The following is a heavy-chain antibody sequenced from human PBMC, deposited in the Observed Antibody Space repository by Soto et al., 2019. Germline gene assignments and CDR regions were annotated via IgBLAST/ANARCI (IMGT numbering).Heavy chain of an antibody. CDR2: IIPILGIA. CDR1: GGTFSSYT. V-gene: IGHV1-69*02. J-gene: IGHJ4*02. Sequence: QVQLVQSGAEVKKPGSSVKVSCKASGGTFSSYTISWVRQAPGQGLEWMGRIIPILGIANYAQKFQGRVTITADKSTSTAYMELSSLRSEDTAVYYCARVGNVYSCSWYGGDYWGQGTLVTVSS. CDR3: ARVGNVYSCSWYGGDY. D-gene: IGHD6-13*01.